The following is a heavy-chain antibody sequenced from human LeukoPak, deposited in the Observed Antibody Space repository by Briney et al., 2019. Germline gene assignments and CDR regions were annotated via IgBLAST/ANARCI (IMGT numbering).Heavy chain of an antibody. CDR1: GGSISSSSYY. J-gene: IGHJ4*02. D-gene: IGHD3-9*01. CDR3: ARGDFDWLKENFDY. CDR2: IYYSGST. Sequence: SETLSLTCTVSGGSISSSSYYWGWIRQPPGKGLEWIGSIYYSGSTYYNPSLKSRVTISVDTSKNQFSLKLSSVTAADTAVYYCARGDFDWLKENFDYWGQGTLVTVSS. V-gene: IGHV4-39*01.